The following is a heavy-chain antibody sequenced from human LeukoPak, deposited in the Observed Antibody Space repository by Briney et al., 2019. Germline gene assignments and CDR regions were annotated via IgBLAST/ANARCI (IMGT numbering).Heavy chain of an antibody. Sequence: GGSLRLSCGASGFTFSNYWMSWVRQAPGKGLEWVIGQDGSGKNYADSVEGRFTISRDNAKNSLYLQMNSLRAEDTAVYYCARERRLTSRVMPWGQGALVTVSS. J-gene: IGHJ4*02. D-gene: IGHD2-2*01. V-gene: IGHV3-7*03. CDR1: GFTFSNYW. CDR2: IGQDGSGK. CDR3: ARERRLTSRVMP.